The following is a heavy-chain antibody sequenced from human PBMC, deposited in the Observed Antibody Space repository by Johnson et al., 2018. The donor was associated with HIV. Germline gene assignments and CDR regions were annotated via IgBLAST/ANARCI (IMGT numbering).Heavy chain of an antibody. V-gene: IGHV3-66*01. D-gene: IGHD4-11*01. J-gene: IGHJ3*02. CDR1: GFTVSSNY. CDR2: VYRGGST. Sequence: VQLVESGGGLVQPGGSLRLSCAASGFTVSSNYMSWVRQAPGKGLEWVSVVYRGGSTYYADSVKGRFTISRDNSKNTLYLQMNSLRAEDTAVYYCATKGITVTTARAFDIWGRGTMVTVSS. CDR3: ATKGITVTTARAFDI.